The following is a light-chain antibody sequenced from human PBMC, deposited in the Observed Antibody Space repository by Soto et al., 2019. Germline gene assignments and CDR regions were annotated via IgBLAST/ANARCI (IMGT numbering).Light chain of an antibody. CDR1: QTISRW. J-gene: IGKJ1*01. Sequence: DIQMTQSPSTLSGSVGDRVTITCRASQTISRWLAWHQQKPGKAPKLLIYKASTLKSGVPSRFSGSGSGTEFTLTISSMQPDDFATYYCQHYNSYSEAFGQGTKVELK. CDR2: KAS. V-gene: IGKV1-5*03. CDR3: QHYNSYSEA.